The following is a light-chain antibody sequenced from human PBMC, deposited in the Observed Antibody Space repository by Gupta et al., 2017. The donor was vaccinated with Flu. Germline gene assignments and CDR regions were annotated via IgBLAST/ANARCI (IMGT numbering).Light chain of an antibody. J-gene: IGLJ2*01. Sequence: INSTCTGTSRDIGSDDYVSWYQQAPGRAPKLMIYDVSNRPSGISDRFSGSKSGNTASLTISGLQAEDEADYYCSSYSATGDLALFGGGTKLTVL. CDR2: DVS. CDR3: SSYSATGDLAL. V-gene: IGLV2-14*04. CDR1: SRDIGSDDY.